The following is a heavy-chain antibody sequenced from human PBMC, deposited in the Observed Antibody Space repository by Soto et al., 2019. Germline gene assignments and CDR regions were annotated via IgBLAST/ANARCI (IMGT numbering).Heavy chain of an antibody. J-gene: IGHJ4*02. V-gene: IGHV3-7*01. CDR3: GRDTDRYYSSGYYDVY. CDR2: IKHDGSEK. Sequence: GGSLRLSCAASGFTFSSYTIHWVRQAPGKGLEWVAKIKHDGSEKYYGDSVKGRFTISRDNANNSLYLQMNSLRAEDRAVYYCGRDTDRYYSSGYYDVYWGQLALVTVS. CDR1: GFTFSSYT. D-gene: IGHD3-22*01.